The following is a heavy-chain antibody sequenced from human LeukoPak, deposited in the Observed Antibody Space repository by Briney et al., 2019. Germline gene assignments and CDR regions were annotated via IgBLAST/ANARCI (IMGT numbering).Heavy chain of an antibody. D-gene: IGHD2-2*01. V-gene: IGHV3-30*04. J-gene: IGHJ4*02. CDR1: GFTFSSYA. CDR3: AKDHCSSTSCYDDYFDY. CDR2: ISYDGSNK. Sequence: GRSLRLSCAASGFTFSSYAMHWVRQAPGKGLEWVAVISYDGSNKYYADSVKGRFTISRDNSKNTLYLQMNSLRAEDTAVYYCAKDHCSSTSCYDDYFDYWGQGTLVTVSS.